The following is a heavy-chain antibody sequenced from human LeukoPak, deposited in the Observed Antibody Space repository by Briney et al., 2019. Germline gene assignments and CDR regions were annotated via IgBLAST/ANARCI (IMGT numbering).Heavy chain of an antibody. CDR2: IYYSGST. D-gene: IGHD3-10*01. CDR1: GGSISSSSYY. V-gene: IGHV4-39*01. CDR3: ARAYTMVRGDV. J-gene: IGHJ6*04. Sequence: KSSETLSLTCTVSGGSISSSSYYWGWIRQPPGKGLEWIGSIYYSGSTYYNPSLKSRVTISVDTSKNQFSLKLSSVTAADTAVYYCARAYTMVRGDVWGKGTTVTVSS.